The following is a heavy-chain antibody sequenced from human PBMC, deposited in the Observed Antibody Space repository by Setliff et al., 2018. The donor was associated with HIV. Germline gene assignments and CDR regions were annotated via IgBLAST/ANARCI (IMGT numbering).Heavy chain of an antibody. Sequence: GASVKVSCKTSGFTFTAYYMHWVRQAPGQGLEWMGWINPNSGGTKFAQKFQGRVTMTRDTSISTAYIELSRLRSDDTAVYYCAQGAIRDPGSHITTRWGQGTLVTVSS. CDR1: GFTFTAYY. CDR2: INPNSGGT. D-gene: IGHD1-26*01. V-gene: IGHV1-2*02. J-gene: IGHJ4*02. CDR3: AQGAIRDPGSHITTR.